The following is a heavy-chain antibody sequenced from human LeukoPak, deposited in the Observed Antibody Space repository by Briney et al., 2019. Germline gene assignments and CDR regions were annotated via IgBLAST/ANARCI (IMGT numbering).Heavy chain of an antibody. J-gene: IGHJ5*02. CDR2: INHSGST. CDR1: GGSFSGYY. Sequence: PSETLSLTCAVYGGSFSGYYWTWIRQPPGKGLEWIGEINHSGSTNYNPSLKSRVTISVDTSKNQFSLKLSSVTAADTAVYYCARGASIAARRRWFDPWGQGTLVTVSS. V-gene: IGHV4-34*01. CDR3: ARGASIAARRRWFDP. D-gene: IGHD6-6*01.